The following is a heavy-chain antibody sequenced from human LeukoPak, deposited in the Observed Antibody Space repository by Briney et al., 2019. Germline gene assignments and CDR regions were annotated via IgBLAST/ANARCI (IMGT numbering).Heavy chain of an antibody. Sequence: GASVKVSCKASGYTFTGYYMHWLRQAPGQGLEWMGWINPNSGGTNYAQKFQGRVTMTRDTSISTAYMELSRLRSDDTAVYYCARSAYDFWSGYHMDVWGKGTTVTVSS. CDR2: INPNSGGT. CDR1: GYTFTGYY. CDR3: ARSAYDFWSGYHMDV. V-gene: IGHV1-2*02. D-gene: IGHD3-3*01. J-gene: IGHJ6*03.